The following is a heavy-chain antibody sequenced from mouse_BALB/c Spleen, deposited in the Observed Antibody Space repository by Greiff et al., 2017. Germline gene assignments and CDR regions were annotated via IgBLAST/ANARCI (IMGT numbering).Heavy chain of an antibody. D-gene: IGHD1-2*01. CDR3: ARDHYCGY. CDR2: ISSGGST. V-gene: IGHV5-6-5*01. J-gene: IGHJ2*01. CDR1: GFTFSSYA. Sequence: EVQLVESGGGLVKPGGSLKLSCAASGFTFSSYAMSWVRQTPEKRLEWVASISSGGSTYYPDSVKGRFTISRDNARNILYLQMSSLRSEDTAMYYCARDHYCGYWGQGTTLTVSS.